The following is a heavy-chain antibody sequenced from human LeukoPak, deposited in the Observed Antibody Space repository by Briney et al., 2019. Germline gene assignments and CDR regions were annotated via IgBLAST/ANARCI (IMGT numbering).Heavy chain of an antibody. D-gene: IGHD3-9*01. CDR2: NDYSGST. J-gene: IGHJ6*03. V-gene: IGHV4-31*03. CDR1: GVSINSGGYY. CDR3: ARVSVTGWNVLYYYYMDV. Sequence: PAQTLTLTCTVSGVSINSGGYYWRWVRQHPGKGLGGIVGNDYSGSTYYNPSLKSRVTISVDTSKNQFSLKLSSVTAADTAVYYCARVSVTGWNVLYYYYMDVWGKGTTVTVSS.